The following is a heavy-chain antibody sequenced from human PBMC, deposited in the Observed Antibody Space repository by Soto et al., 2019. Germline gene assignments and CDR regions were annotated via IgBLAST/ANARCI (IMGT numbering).Heavy chain of an antibody. Sequence: GSLRLSCAASGFTVSSNYMTWVRQAPGKGLEWVSVIHTDGYTYYADSVKARFTISRDNSKNTLFLQLDSLRAEDTAVYYCAREAGSSRYYFGLDVWGQGTTVTVSS. CDR3: AREAGSSRYYFGLDV. CDR1: GFTVSSNY. CDR2: IHTDGYT. J-gene: IGHJ6*02. V-gene: IGHV3-53*01. D-gene: IGHD3-10*01.